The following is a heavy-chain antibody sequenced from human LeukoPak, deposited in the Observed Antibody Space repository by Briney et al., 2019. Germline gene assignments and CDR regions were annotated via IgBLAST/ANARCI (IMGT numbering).Heavy chain of an antibody. V-gene: IGHV3-48*04. D-gene: IGHD4-17*01. J-gene: IGHJ4*02. CDR1: GFTFSNYS. Sequence: GWSLRPSCAASGFTFSNYSMNWLRQAPGKGLEWVSYISSSSSTIYYAGYVKGRFIISRDNAKSSLYLQLCRVSAEDTAVYSCGRPPADYGDSGAIPADYYFDYWGQGTLVTVSS. CDR3: GRPPADYGDSGAIPADYYFDY. CDR2: ISSSSSTI.